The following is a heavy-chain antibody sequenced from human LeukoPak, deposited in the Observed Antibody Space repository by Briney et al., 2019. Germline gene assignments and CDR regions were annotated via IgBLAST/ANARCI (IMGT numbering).Heavy chain of an antibody. CDR1: GFGFSSHA. CDR3: ANEVRPNDY. J-gene: IGHJ4*02. Sequence: GSLRLSCAASGFGFSSHAMCWVRQAPGKGLEWVSSIGISGGSTYYADSVQGRFTISRDNSKNTLYLQMNSLRAEDTALYYCANEVRPNDYWGQGTLVTVSS. D-gene: IGHD1-1*01. CDR2: IGISGGST. V-gene: IGHV3-23*01.